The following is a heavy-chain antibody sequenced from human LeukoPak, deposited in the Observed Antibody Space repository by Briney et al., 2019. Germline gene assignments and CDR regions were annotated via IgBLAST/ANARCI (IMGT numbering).Heavy chain of an antibody. V-gene: IGHV1-18*01. Sequence: ASVKVSCKASGYTFTSYDINWVRQATGQGLEWMGWISAYNGNTNYAQKLQGRVTMTTDTSTSTAYMELRSLRSDDTAVYYCARAPIPVLRYFDWFTSGDYWGQGTLVTVSS. CDR1: GYTFTSYD. J-gene: IGHJ4*02. CDR2: ISAYNGNT. CDR3: ARAPIPVLRYFDWFTSGDY. D-gene: IGHD3-9*01.